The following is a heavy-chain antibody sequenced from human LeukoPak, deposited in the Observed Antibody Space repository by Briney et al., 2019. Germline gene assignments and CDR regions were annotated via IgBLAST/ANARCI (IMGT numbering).Heavy chain of an antibody. CDR1: GFPFAAFS. D-gene: IGHD2-2*01. Sequence: GGSLRLSCAGSGFPFAAFSVHWVRQAPGKGLEWVSSISSGDGGYIYYADSVRGRFTISRDNAEDSVYLQMKSLRAEDTAVYYCARGNAPLPFDYWGQGTLVTVSS. CDR2: ISSGDGGYI. CDR3: ARGNAPLPFDY. V-gene: IGHV3-21*01. J-gene: IGHJ4*02.